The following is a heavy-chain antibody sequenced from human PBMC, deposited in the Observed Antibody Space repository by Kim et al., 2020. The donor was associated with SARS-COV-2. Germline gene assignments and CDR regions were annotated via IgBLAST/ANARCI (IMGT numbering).Heavy chain of an antibody. D-gene: IGHD1-20*01. V-gene: IGHV3-30*04. J-gene: IGHJ4*02. Sequence: GGSLRLSCAASGFTFSSYAMHWVRQAPGKGLEWVAVISYDGSNKYYADSVKGRFTISRDNSKNTLYLQMNSLRAEDTAVYYCARDLGITGTRGDYWGQGTLVTVSS. CDR3: ARDLGITGTRGDY. CDR2: ISYDGSNK. CDR1: GFTFSSYA.